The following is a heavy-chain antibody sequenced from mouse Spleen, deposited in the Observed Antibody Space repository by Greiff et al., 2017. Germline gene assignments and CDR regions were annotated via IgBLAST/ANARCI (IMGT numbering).Heavy chain of an antibody. CDR3: ASYYYGSGYGDDFDY. Sequence: VQLKQSGPELVKPGASVKISCKASGYSFTDYNMNWVKQSNGKSLEWIGVINPNYGTTSYNQKFKGKATLTVDQSSSTAYMQLNSLTSEDSAVYYCASYYYGSGYGDDFDYWGQGTTLTVSS. V-gene: IGHV1-39*01. D-gene: IGHD1-1*01. CDR2: INPNYGTT. J-gene: IGHJ2*01. CDR1: GYSFTDYN.